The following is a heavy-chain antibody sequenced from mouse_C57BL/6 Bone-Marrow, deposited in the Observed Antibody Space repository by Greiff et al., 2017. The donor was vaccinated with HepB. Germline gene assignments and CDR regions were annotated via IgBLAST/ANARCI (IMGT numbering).Heavy chain of an antibody. V-gene: IGHV14-4*01. CDR2: IDPENGDT. CDR1: GFNIKDDY. CDR3: TTLDEAPFAY. Sequence: VHVKQPGAELVRPGASVKLSCTASGFNIKDDYMHWVKQRPEQGLEWIGWIDPENGDTEYASKFQGKATITADTSSNTAYLQLSSLTSEDTAVYYCTTLDEAPFAYWGQGTLVTVSA. J-gene: IGHJ3*01.